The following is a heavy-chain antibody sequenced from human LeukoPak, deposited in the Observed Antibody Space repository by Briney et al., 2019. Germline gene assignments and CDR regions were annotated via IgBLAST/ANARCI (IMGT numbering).Heavy chain of an antibody. CDR3: AKGGYFDWLVDY. CDR2: ISWNSGSI. D-gene: IGHD3-9*01. Sequence: ARSLRLSCAASGFTFDDYAMHWVRHAPGRGLEWVSGISWNSGSIGYADSVKGRFTISRDNAKNSLYLQMNSLRAEDTALYYCAKGGYFDWLVDYWGQGTLVTVSS. J-gene: IGHJ4*02. CDR1: GFTFDDYA. V-gene: IGHV3-9*01.